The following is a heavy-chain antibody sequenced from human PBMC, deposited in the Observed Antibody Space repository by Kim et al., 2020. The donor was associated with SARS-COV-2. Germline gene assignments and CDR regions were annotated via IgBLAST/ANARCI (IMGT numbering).Heavy chain of an antibody. Sequence: GGSLRLSCAASGFTFSSYGMNWVRQAPGKGLEWVSAISSSGSYIYYADSVKGRFTISRDNTKNTLYLQMNSLRAEDTAVYYCAREEIVGVVIELDYYYYYDMDVWGKGTPSPSP. CDR2: ISSSGSYI. D-gene: IGHD3-3*01. V-gene: IGHV3-21*01. CDR3: AREEIVGVVIELDYYYYYDMDV. CDR1: GFTFSSYG. J-gene: IGHJ6*03.